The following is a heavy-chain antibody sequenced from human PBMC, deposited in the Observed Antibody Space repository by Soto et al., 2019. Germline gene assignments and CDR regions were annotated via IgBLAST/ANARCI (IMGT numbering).Heavy chain of an antibody. J-gene: IGHJ5*02. CDR2: ISSSCNTI. Sequence: EVQLVESGGGLVQPGGSLRLSCAASGFTFSSYSMNWVRQAPGKGLEWVSYISSSCNTIYYADSVKGRFTISGDNAKNSLYLQMNSLGAADTAVYYCARELPSRGAGWFVPWGQGTLVTVSS. D-gene: IGHD3-10*01. CDR1: GFTFSSYS. CDR3: ARELPSRGAGWFVP. V-gene: IGHV3-48*01.